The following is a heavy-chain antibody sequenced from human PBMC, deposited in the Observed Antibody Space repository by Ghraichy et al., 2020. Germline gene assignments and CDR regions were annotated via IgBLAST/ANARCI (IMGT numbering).Heavy chain of an antibody. D-gene: IGHD1-26*01. J-gene: IGHJ4*02. CDR2: INLVDGRT. V-gene: IGHV3-23*01. Sequence: GESLRLSCATSGFTFSNLVMTWVRQTPGKGLEWVSSINLVDGRTYYADSVKGRFAISTDKSKNALYLQMSGLRGEDTAVYYCGRGSVWFSGNYWGQGTLVTVS. CDR3: GRGSVWFSGNY. CDR1: GFTFSNLV.